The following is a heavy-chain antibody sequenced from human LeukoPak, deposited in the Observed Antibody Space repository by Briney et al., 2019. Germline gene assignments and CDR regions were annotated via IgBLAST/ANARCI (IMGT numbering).Heavy chain of an antibody. J-gene: IGHJ6*02. CDR1: GFNFRNAW. V-gene: IGHV3-15*01. CDR3: ASSTSRYGVDV. Sequence: GGSLRLSCRGSGFNFRNAWMSWVRRVPGKGLEWVGHIQSEPDGGTTDHAAPVKGRFTISRDDSKNTLSLQMNSLKTEDTAVYYCASSTSRYGVDVWGQGTTVTVAS. D-gene: IGHD2-2*01. CDR2: IQSEPDGGTT.